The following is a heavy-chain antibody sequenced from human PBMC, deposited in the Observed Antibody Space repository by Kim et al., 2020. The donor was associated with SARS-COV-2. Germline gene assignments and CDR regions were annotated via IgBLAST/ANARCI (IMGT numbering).Heavy chain of an antibody. V-gene: IGHV4-4*07. Sequence: SETLSLTSTVSGGSISSYYWSWIRQPAGKGLEWIGRIYTSGSTNYNPSLKSRVTMSVDTSKNQFSLKLSSVTAADTAVYYCARDSGIVGATSFDYWGQGTLVTVSS. CDR1: GGSISSYY. CDR3: ARDSGIVGATSFDY. D-gene: IGHD1-26*01. CDR2: IYTSGST. J-gene: IGHJ4*02.